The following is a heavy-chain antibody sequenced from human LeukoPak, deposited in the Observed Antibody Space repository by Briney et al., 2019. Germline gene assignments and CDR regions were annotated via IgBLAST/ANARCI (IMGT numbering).Heavy chain of an antibody. V-gene: IGHV3-21*01. CDR3: ARVVVVITAQARTGHYYFDY. CDR1: GFTFSSYS. J-gene: IGHJ4*02. CDR2: ISSSSSYI. Sequence: GGSLRLSCAASGFTFSSYSMNWVRQAPGKGLEWVSSISSSSSYIYYADLVKGRFTISRDNAKNSLYLQMNSLRAEDTAVYYCARVVVVITAQARTGHYYFDYWGQGTLVTVSS. D-gene: IGHD3-22*01.